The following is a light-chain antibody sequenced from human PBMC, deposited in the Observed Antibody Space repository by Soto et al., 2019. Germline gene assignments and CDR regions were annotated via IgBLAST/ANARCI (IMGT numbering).Light chain of an antibody. J-gene: IGKJ1*01. CDR3: QQYNSYST. CDR1: QSVSAW. CDR2: DAS. Sequence: DIQMTQSPSSLSASVGDRVTITYRASQSVSAWLAWYQQKPGKAPKLLIYDASSLESGVPSRFSGSRSGTEFTLTISSLQSEDFATYYCQQYNSYSTFGQGTKVDI. V-gene: IGKV1-5*01.